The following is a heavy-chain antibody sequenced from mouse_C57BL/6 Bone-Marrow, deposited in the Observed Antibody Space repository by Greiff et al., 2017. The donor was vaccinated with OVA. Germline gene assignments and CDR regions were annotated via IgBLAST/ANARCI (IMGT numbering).Heavy chain of an antibody. D-gene: IGHD2-5*01. CDR2: IDPSDSET. CDR3: ARSRDYYSNYFDY. V-gene: IGHV1-52*01. J-gene: IGHJ2*01. CDR1: GYTFTSYW. Sequence: QVQLQQPGAELVRPGSSVKLSCKASGYTFTSYWMHWVKQRPIQGLEWIGNIDPSDSETHYNQKFKDKATLTVDESSSTAYMQLSSLTSEDSAVYYCARSRDYYSNYFDYWGQGTTLTVSS.